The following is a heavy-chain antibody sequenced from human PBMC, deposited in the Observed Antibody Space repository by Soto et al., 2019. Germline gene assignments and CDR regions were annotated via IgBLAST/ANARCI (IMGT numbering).Heavy chain of an antibody. J-gene: IGHJ3*01. Sequence: QVQLFQSGAEVKKPGASVKLSCKASGYPFTSYGISWVRQDPGQGLEWMGWISAYNGNTNYAQKLQGRVTMTTDTVTSTAYMEQRSLRSDDTAVYYGARGCIPGGSCLRGCAFDLWGQGTMVTVSS. CDR1: GYPFTSYG. CDR2: ISAYNGNT. CDR3: ARGCIPGGSCLRGCAFDL. D-gene: IGHD2-15*01. V-gene: IGHV1-18*01.